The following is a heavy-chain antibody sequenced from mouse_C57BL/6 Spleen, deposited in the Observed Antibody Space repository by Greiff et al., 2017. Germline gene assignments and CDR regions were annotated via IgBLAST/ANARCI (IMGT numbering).Heavy chain of an antibody. CDR1: GYTFTSYW. J-gene: IGHJ2*01. D-gene: IGHD1-1*01. Sequence: QVQLQQPGAELVRPGTSVKLSCKASGYTFTSYWMHWVKQRPGQGLEWIGVIDPSDSYTNYNQKFKGKATLTVDTSSSTDYMQLSSLTSEDSAVYYCATLLLRYYFDYWGQGTTLTVSS. CDR2: IDPSDSYT. CDR3: ATLLLRYYFDY. V-gene: IGHV1-59*01.